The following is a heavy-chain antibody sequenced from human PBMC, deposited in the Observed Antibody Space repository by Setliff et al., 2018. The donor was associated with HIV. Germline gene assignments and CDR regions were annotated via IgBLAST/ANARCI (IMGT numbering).Heavy chain of an antibody. J-gene: IGHJ4*02. CDR3: ARRRRDGSGDY. CDR2: IYPDDSDI. Sequence: GESLKISCKALDYTFTTYWIAWVRQMPGEGLEWMGIIYPDDSDIRYSPSFQGQVTMSVDKSVSTAYLQWSSLKASDTAMYYCARRRRDGSGDYWGQGTLVTVSS. CDR1: DYTFTTYW. D-gene: IGHD5-12*01. V-gene: IGHV5-51*01.